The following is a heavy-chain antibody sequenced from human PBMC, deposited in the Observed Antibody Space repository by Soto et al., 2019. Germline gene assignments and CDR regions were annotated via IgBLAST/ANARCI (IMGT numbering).Heavy chain of an antibody. CDR3: ASSRRSPYYFDF. CDR2: IYYSGST. J-gene: IGHJ4*02. Sequence: SETLSLTCSVSGGSVISGGYYWSWIRQHPGKGLEWIAYIYYSGSTYYNPSLKSRLTISVDTSKNQFSLTLDSVTAADTAVYYCASSRRSPYYFDFWGQGTLVTVSS. D-gene: IGHD6-13*01. CDR1: GGSVISGGYY. V-gene: IGHV4-31*03.